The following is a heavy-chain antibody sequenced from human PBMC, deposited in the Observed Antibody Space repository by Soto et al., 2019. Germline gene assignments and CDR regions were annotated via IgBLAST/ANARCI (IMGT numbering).Heavy chain of an antibody. J-gene: IGHJ4*02. CDR2: IFHSGTT. V-gene: IGHV4-30-4*01. CDR3: AGEPYLPKARNDF. CDR1: GGSISSADYF. Sequence: SETLSLTCSVSGGSISSADYFWTWIRQSPGKGLEWMGYIFHSGTTYYNPSLNGRLIISIENSKNQFSLRLTSLTAADSAVYFCAGEPYLPKARNDFWGQGTMVT.